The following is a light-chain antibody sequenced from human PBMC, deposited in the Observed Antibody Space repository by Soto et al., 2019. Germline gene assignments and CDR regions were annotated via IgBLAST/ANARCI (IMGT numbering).Light chain of an antibody. V-gene: IGKV1-5*01. CDR3: QHYNTYSGT. CDR1: QSISSW. J-gene: IGKJ1*01. Sequence: DIQMTQSPSTLSASVGDRITITCRASQSISSWLAWYQQKQGKXPKXXIFDASTLESGVPSRFSGSGSGTELTITISSLQPDDFETYYCQHYNTYSGTFGQGTKVDIK. CDR2: DAS.